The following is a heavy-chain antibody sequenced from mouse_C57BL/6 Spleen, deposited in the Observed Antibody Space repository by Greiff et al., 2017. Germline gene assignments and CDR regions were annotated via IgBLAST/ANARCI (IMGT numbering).Heavy chain of an antibody. V-gene: IGHV1-50*01. Sequence: QVQLQQSGAELVKPGASVKLSCKASGYTFTSYWMQWVKQRPGQGLEWIGEIDPSDSYTNYNQKFKGKATLTVDTSSSTAYMQLSSLTSEDSAVYYCARVRRDYFDYWGQGTTLTVSS. J-gene: IGHJ2*01. CDR2: IDPSDSYT. CDR1: GYTFTSYW. CDR3: ARVRRDYFDY. D-gene: IGHD1-2*01.